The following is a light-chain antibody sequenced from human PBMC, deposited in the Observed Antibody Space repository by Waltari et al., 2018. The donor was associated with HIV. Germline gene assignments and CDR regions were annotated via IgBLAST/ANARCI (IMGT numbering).Light chain of an antibody. J-gene: IGLJ2*01. Sequence: QSVLTQPPSASGTPGQSVTISCSGTSSNIGPNYVYWYKQFPGPAPKLLIYRNNKRPSGVPGRFSGSKSGTSASLAISGLRSDDEADYYCAAWDDTLTVVFGGGTKLTVL. V-gene: IGLV1-47*01. CDR1: SSNIGPNY. CDR3: AAWDDTLTVV. CDR2: RNN.